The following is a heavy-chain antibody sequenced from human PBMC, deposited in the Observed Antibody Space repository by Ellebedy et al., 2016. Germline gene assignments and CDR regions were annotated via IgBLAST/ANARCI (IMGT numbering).Heavy chain of an antibody. Sequence: GESLKISXATSGFSFSNYFMTWIRRAPGKGLEWAATISGAGYTTFFADSVKGRFTVSRDNSRNTVYLQMNDLRVEDTALYYCRQGHYFDQWGQGALVTLSS. CDR2: ISGAGYTT. J-gene: IGHJ4*02. V-gene: IGHV3-23*01. CDR3: RQGHYFDQ. CDR1: GFSFSNYF.